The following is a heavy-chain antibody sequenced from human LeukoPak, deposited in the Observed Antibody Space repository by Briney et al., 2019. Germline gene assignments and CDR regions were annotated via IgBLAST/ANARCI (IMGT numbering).Heavy chain of an antibody. V-gene: IGHV4-59*01. D-gene: IGHD3-10*01. CDR3: ARRYGSGSYYKGYYYMDV. Sequence: SETLSLTCTVSGGSISSYYWSWLRQPPGKGLEWIGYIYYSGSTNYNPSLKSRVTISVDTSKNQFSLKLSSVTAADTAVYYCARRYGSGSYYKGYYYMDVWGKGTTVTVSS. CDR1: GGSISSYY. J-gene: IGHJ6*03. CDR2: IYYSGST.